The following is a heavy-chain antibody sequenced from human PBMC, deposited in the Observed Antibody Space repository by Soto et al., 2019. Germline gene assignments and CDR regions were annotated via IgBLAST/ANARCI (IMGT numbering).Heavy chain of an antibody. CDR3: ARIPDYYDSSGYAPDAFDI. D-gene: IGHD3-22*01. CDR2: IFSNDEK. J-gene: IGHJ3*02. CDR1: GFSLSNARMG. V-gene: IGHV2-26*01. Sequence: QVTLKESGTVLVKPTETLTLTCTVSGFSLSNARMGVSWIRQPPGKALEWLAHIFSNDEKSYSTSPKSRLTISKDTSKSQVVLTMTNMEPVDTATYYCARIPDYYDSSGYAPDAFDIWGQGTMVTVSS.